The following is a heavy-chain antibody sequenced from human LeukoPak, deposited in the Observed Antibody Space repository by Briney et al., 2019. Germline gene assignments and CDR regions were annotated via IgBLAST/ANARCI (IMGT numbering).Heavy chain of an antibody. V-gene: IGHV3-48*03. J-gene: IGHJ6*03. D-gene: IGHD4-17*01. CDR1: GFTFSSYE. CDR3: AREGRTDRYYYYMDV. CDR2: ISSSGSTI. Sequence: GGSLRLSCAASGFTFSSYEMNWVRQAPGKGLEWVSYISSSGSTIYYADSVKGRFTISRDNAKNSLYLQMNSLRAEDTAVYYCAREGRTDRYYYYMDVWGKGTTVTVSS.